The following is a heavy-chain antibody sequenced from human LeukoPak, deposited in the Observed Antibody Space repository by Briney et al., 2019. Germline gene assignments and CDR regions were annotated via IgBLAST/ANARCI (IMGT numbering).Heavy chain of an antibody. CDR1: GFMFSTYG. J-gene: IGHJ4*02. Sequence: GGSLRLSCAAAGFMFSTYGMSWVRQAPGKGLEWVSSISSSSSYIYYADSVKGRFTISRDNAKKSLYLQMNSLRAEDTAVYYCARDGVLMVYAIHYWGQGTLVTVSS. V-gene: IGHV3-21*01. CDR3: ARDGVLMVYAIHY. D-gene: IGHD2-8*01. CDR2: ISSSSSYI.